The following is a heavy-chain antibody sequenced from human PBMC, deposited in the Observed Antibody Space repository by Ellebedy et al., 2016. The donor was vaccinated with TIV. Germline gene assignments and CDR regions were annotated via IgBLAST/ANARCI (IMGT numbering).Heavy chain of an antibody. V-gene: IGHV4-30-4*02. CDR1: GGSISSGDYY. CDR2: IYYSGST. D-gene: IGHD1-1*01. J-gene: IGHJ4*02. Sequence: SETLSLTCTVSGGSISSGDYYWSWIRQPPGKGLEWIGYIYYSGSTYYNPSLKSRLTISVDTSKNQFSLKLSSVTAADTAVYYCSRFTWRYLDYWGQGTPVTVSS. CDR3: SRFTWRYLDY.